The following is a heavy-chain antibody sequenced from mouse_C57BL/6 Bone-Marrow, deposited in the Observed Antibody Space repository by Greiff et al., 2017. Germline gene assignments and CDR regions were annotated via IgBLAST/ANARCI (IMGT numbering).Heavy chain of an antibody. D-gene: IGHD1-1*01. CDR1: GFNIKDDY. Sequence: EVKLMESGAELVRPGASVKLSCTASGFNIKDDYMHWVKQRPEQGLEWIGWIDPENGDTEYASKFQGKATITADTSSNTAYLQLSSLTSEDTAVYYCTTTVYYYGSSYGSFAYWGQGTLVTVSA. CDR3: TTTVYYYGSSYGSFAY. CDR2: IDPENGDT. J-gene: IGHJ3*01. V-gene: IGHV14-4*01.